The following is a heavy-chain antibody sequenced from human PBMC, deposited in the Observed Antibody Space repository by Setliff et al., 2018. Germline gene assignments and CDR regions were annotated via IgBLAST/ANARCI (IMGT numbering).Heavy chain of an antibody. Sequence: ASVKVSCKASGYTFSNYGITWVRQAPGQGLEWMGWISAYTGNTKFAQKFQGRVTMTTDTSTGTAYLELRSLTSDDTAVYYCSRLVRYCTTTTCQRASGDDYWGQGTLVTVSS. D-gene: IGHD2-8*01. J-gene: IGHJ4*02. CDR2: ISAYTGNT. V-gene: IGHV1-18*01. CDR3: SRLVRYCTTTTCQRASGDDY. CDR1: GYTFSNYG.